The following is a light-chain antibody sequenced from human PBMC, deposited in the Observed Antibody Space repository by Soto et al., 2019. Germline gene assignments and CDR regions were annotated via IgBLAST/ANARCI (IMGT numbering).Light chain of an antibody. CDR2: MAS. CDR1: QSLVSSDGNTF. V-gene: IGKV2-30*01. Sequence: DVVMTQSPLSLSVTLGQPASISCRSSQSLVSSDGNTFLTWFQQRPGQSPRGLIYMASNRESGVPDRFSGSGSGTDFTLEISRVEAEDVGVYYCMQGTHWPWTFGQGTKVEIK. CDR3: MQGTHWPWT. J-gene: IGKJ1*01.